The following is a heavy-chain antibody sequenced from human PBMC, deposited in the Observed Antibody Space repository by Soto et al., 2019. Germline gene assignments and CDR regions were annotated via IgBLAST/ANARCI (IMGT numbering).Heavy chain of an antibody. D-gene: IGHD2-15*01. CDR3: ASPNAGYCSGGSCYAPDY. J-gene: IGHJ4*02. Sequence: SETLSLTSTVSGGSISSGDYYWSCIRQPPGKGLEWIGYIYYSGSTYYNPSLKSRVTISVDTSKNQFSLKLSSVTAADTAVYYCASPNAGYCSGGSCYAPDYWGQGTLVTVSS. CDR2: IYYSGST. CDR1: GGSISSGDYY. V-gene: IGHV4-30-4*01.